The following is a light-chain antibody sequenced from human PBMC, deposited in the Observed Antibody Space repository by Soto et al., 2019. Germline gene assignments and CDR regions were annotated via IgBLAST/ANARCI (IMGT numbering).Light chain of an antibody. CDR2: GTS. CDR1: HVISSCY. CDR3: QQHSNWLRS. V-gene: IGKV3D-20*02. J-gene: IGKJ2*04. Sequence: LWPGAQVPLASTGSHVISSCYLAWYQQKPGQAPRVLIYGTSSRATGIPARFSGSGSGTDFTLTISRLEPEDFAVYYWQQHSNWLRSFGEGTKVDIK.